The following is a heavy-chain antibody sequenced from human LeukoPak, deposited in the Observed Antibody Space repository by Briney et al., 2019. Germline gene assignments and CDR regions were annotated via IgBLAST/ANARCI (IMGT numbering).Heavy chain of an antibody. Sequence: PGGSLRLSCAASGFTFSNYWMHWVRQAPGEGLVWVSRIKTDGTSPSYVDSVKGRFTISRDNAKNTLYLQMNSLRAEDTAVYHCARGGDFWSGYHDYWGQGTLVTVSS. V-gene: IGHV3-74*01. CDR2: IKTDGTSP. CDR3: ARGGDFWSGYHDY. CDR1: GFTFSNYW. D-gene: IGHD3-3*01. J-gene: IGHJ4*02.